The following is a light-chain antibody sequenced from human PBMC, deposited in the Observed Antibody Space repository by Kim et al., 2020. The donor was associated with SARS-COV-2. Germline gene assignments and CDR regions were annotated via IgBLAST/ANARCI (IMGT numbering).Light chain of an antibody. CDR3: QQYNQWPPEYT. J-gene: IGKJ2*01. CDR1: QSVSSN. CDR2: GAS. Sequence: SPGERATLSCRARQSVSSNLAWYQQRPGQAPRLLIYGASTRATGIPDRFSGSGSATDFTLTISSLQSEDSAVYYCQQYNQWPPEYTFGQGTKLEI. V-gene: IGKV3-15*01.